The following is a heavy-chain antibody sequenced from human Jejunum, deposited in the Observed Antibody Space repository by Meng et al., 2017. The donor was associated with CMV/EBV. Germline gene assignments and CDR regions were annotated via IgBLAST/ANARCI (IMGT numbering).Heavy chain of an antibody. V-gene: IGHV3-23*03. CDR1: GFTFSSYE. CDR3: ARDWQKGMDV. Sequence: CEASGFTFSSYEMTWVRQAPGKGLEWVSVVYSGGSATYYADSVRGRFTISRDNSKNTVFLQMNNLRVEDTGVYYSARDWQKGMDVWGQGTTVTVSS. J-gene: IGHJ6*02. CDR2: VYSGGSAT.